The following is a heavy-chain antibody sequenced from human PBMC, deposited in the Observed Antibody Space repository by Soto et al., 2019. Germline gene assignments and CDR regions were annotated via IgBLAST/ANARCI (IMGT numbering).Heavy chain of an antibody. CDR2: ISAYNGNT. Sequence: QVQLVQSGAEVKKPGASVKVSCKASGYTFTSYGISWVRQAPGQGLEWMGWISAYNGNTNYAQKLQSRVTMTTDTSTSTAYMELRSLRSDDTPVYYCARDPNPYCSSTSCYAGVYWGQGTLVTVSS. CDR1: GYTFTSYG. V-gene: IGHV1-18*01. D-gene: IGHD2-2*01. CDR3: ARDPNPYCSSTSCYAGVY. J-gene: IGHJ4*02.